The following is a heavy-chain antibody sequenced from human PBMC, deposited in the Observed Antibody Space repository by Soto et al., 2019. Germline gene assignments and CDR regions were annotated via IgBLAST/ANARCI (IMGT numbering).Heavy chain of an antibody. CDR3: ADSSSSSSGGYYYGMDV. D-gene: IGHD6-6*01. CDR1: GFTFSSYE. CDR2: ISSSGSTI. V-gene: IGHV3-48*03. J-gene: IGHJ6*02. Sequence: PGGSLRLSCAASGFTFSSYEMNWVRQAPGKGLEWVSYISSSGSTIYYADSVKGRFTISRDNAKNSLYLQMNSLRVEDTAVYYCADSSSSSSGGYYYGMDVWGQGTTVTVSS.